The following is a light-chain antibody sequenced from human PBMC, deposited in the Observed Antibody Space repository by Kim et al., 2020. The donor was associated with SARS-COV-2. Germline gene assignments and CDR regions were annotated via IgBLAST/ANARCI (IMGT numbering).Light chain of an antibody. CDR2: EVS. Sequence: GRSATLSCTGTSSDVGSYNRVSWDQQPPGTAPKLMIYEVSNRPSGVPDRFSGSKSGNTASLTISGLQAEDEADYYCYSFTSSTTWVFGGGTQLTVL. CDR1: SSDVGSYNR. J-gene: IGLJ3*02. CDR3: YSFTSSTTWV. V-gene: IGLV2-18*02.